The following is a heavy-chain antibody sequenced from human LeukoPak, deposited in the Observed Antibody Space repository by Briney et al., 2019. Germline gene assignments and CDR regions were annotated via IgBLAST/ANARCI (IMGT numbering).Heavy chain of an antibody. CDR1: GGSISRYY. CDR2: IYYSWST. Sequence: SETLSLTCTVSGGSISRYYWSWIRQPPGKGLEWIGYIYYSWSTNYNPSLKSRVTISVDTSKNQFSLKLSSATAADTAVYYCARDRPYSSGWEGGFDYWGQGTLVTVSS. V-gene: IGHV4-59*12. J-gene: IGHJ4*02. D-gene: IGHD6-25*01. CDR3: ARDRPYSSGWEGGFDY.